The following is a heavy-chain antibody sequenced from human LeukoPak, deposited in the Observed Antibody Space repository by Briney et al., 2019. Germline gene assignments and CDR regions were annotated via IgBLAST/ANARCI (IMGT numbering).Heavy chain of an antibody. J-gene: IGHJ4*02. V-gene: IGHV3-48*01. D-gene: IGHD3-10*01. CDR1: GITLSSHS. CDR3: ARGQASGSFIIDY. CDR2: IDSGSSSI. Sequence: GGSLRLSCAASGITLSSHSRHWVRQAPGKGLEWVSFIDSGSSSIHYAASVQGRFTISRDNAKNSLYLQMGSLRAEDTAVYYCARGQASGSFIIDYWGQGTLVTVSS.